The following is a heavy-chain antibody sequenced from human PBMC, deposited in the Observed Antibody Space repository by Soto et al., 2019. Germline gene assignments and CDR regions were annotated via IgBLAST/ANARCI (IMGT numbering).Heavy chain of an antibody. Sequence: QVQLVESGGGVVQPGRSLRLSCAASGFTFSSYGMHWVRQAPGKGLEWVAVISYDGSNKYYADSVKGRFTISRDNSKNTLYLQMNSLMSEDTAVYYCAKDNRAVVVTAPFDYWGQGTLVTVSS. D-gene: IGHD2-21*02. V-gene: IGHV3-30*18. CDR2: ISYDGSNK. CDR3: AKDNRAVVVTAPFDY. J-gene: IGHJ4*02. CDR1: GFTFSSYG.